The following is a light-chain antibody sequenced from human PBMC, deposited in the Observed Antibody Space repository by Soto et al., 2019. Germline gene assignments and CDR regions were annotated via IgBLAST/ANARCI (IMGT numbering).Light chain of an antibody. CDR2: GAS. J-gene: IGKJ1*01. CDR1: QSVSSSD. CDR3: QQYGSSPPWT. Sequence: ESGLPQSPGTLSLSPGERATLSCRARQSVSSSDLAWYQQKPGQAPRLLIYGASSRATGIPDRFSGSGSGTDFTLTISRLEPEDFAVYYCQQYGSSPPWTFGQGTKVEIK. V-gene: IGKV3-20*01.